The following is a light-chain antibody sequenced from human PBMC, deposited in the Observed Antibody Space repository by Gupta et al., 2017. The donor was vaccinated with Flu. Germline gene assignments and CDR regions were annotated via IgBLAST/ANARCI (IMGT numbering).Light chain of an antibody. J-gene: IGKJ1*01. V-gene: IGKV2-40*01. Sequence: ISCRSSKCRLDSDDGDNYLDWYLQQPGQAPQLLFSRFSHRASGVPDRFSGSGSGDDFPMKISRVEAEDVGVYYCMQRIEGWTFGPGTKVEI. CDR1: KCRLDSDDGDNY. CDR3: MQRIEGWT. CDR2: RFS.